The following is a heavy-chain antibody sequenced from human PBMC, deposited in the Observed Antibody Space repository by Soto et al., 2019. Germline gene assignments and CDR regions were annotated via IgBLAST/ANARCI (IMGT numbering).Heavy chain of an antibody. V-gene: IGHV1-18*01. CDR2: ISAYNGNT. J-gene: IGHJ6*02. Sequence: ASVKVSCKASGYTFTSYGISWVRQAPGQGLEWMGWISAYNGNTNYAQKLQGRVTMTTDTSTGTAYMELRSLRSDDTAVYYCARDPGGYDYDYYGMDVWGQGTTVTVSS. D-gene: IGHD5-12*01. CDR1: GYTFTSYG. CDR3: ARDPGGYDYDYYGMDV.